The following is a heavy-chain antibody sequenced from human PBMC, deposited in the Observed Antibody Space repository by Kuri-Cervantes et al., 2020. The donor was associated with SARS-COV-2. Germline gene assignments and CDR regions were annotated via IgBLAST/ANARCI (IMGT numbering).Heavy chain of an antibody. D-gene: IGHD3-10*02. Sequence: GESLKISCAASGFTFSSYAMSWVRQAPGKGLEWVSAISGSGGSTFYADSVKGRFTISRDNAKNSLYLQMNSLKSEDTAVYYCSVVAVAISMFDASDMWGQGTMVTVSS. CDR1: GFTFSSYA. CDR2: ISGSGGST. CDR3: SVVAVAISMFDASDM. V-gene: IGHV3-23*01. J-gene: IGHJ3*02.